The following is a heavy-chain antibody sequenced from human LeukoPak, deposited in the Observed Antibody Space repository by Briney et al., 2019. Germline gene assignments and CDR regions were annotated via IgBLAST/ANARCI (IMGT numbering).Heavy chain of an antibody. V-gene: IGHV4-4*07. D-gene: IGHD3-22*01. Sequence: SETLSLTCTVSGGSISSYYWSWIRQPAGKGLEWIGRFYISGSTNYNPSLKSRVTMSVDTSKNQFSLKLSSVTAADTAVYYCAREADYYDSSGYLGTYFDYWGQGTLVTVSS. J-gene: IGHJ4*02. CDR3: AREADYYDSSGYLGTYFDY. CDR2: FYISGST. CDR1: GGSISSYY.